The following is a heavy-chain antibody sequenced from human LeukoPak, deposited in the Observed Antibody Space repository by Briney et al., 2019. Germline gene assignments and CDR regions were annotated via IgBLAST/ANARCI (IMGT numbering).Heavy chain of an antibody. CDR3: GRHVSNGWDYHYGLDV. J-gene: IGHJ6*02. D-gene: IGHD6-19*01. CDR1: GGSVASTGCY. V-gene: IGHV4-39*01. Sequence: SGPRSLTCTVSGGSVASTGCYWGWIRQSPGRGLEWIGSAYYTGEIYSTPSLKSRLTISVDTSKNQFALTLTSVTAADTAVYYCGRHVSNGWDYHYGLDVWGQGTTVTVSS. CDR2: AYYTGEI.